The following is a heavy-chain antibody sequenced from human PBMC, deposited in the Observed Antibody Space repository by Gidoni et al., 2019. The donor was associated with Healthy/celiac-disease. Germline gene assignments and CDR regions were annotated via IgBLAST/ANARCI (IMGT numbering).Heavy chain of an antibody. D-gene: IGHD5-12*01. CDR3: ARERVATEGLCDY. Sequence: QVQLVQSGAEVKKPGSSVKVSCKASGGTFSSYTISWVRQAPGQGLEWMGRIIPILGIANYTQKFQGRVTITADKSTSTAYMELSSLRSEDTAVYYCARERVATEGLCDYWGQGTLVTVSS. V-gene: IGHV1-69*08. CDR2: IIPILGIA. CDR1: GGTFSSYT. J-gene: IGHJ4*02.